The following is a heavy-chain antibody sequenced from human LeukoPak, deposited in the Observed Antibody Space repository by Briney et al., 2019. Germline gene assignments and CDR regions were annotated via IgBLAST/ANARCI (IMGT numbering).Heavy chain of an antibody. CDR1: GFTFSSYG. CDR2: ISYEGSNK. Sequence: PGGSLRLSCAASGFTFSSYGMHWVRQAPGKGLEWVAVISYEGSNKYYADSVKGRFTISRDNSKNTLYLQMNSLRAEDTAVYYCAKDPDKLRYFDWLTHFDYWGQGTLVTVSS. J-gene: IGHJ4*02. CDR3: AKDPDKLRYFDWLTHFDY. V-gene: IGHV3-30*18. D-gene: IGHD3-9*01.